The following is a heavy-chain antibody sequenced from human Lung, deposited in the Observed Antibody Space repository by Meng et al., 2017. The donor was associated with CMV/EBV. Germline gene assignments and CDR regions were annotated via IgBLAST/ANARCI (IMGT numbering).Heavy chain of an antibody. J-gene: IGHJ4*02. D-gene: IGHD4-23*01. CDR1: GFTFSNYG. Sequence: GESXKISXVASGFTFSNYGMNWVRQVPGKGLEWVSYIRHDVRGNYYADSVKGRFTISRDNSKNTLYMQMNRLRPEDTAVYYCAKDSPQFGSNTPYFDSWGQGXLVTVSS. CDR3: AKDSPQFGSNTPYFDS. V-gene: IGHV3-30*02. CDR2: IRHDVRGN.